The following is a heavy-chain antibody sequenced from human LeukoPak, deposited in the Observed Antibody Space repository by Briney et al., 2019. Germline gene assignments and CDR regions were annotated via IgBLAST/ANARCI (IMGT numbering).Heavy chain of an antibody. Sequence: SETLSLTCTVSGGSISSSSYYWGWIRQPPGKGLEWIGSIYYSGSTYYNPSLKSRVTISVDTSKNQFSLKLSSVTAADTAVYYCARSIIMVRGVIGGMDVWGQGTTVTVSS. CDR1: GGSISSSSYY. CDR2: IYYSGST. CDR3: ARSIIMVRGVIGGMDV. V-gene: IGHV4-39*07. D-gene: IGHD3-10*01. J-gene: IGHJ6*02.